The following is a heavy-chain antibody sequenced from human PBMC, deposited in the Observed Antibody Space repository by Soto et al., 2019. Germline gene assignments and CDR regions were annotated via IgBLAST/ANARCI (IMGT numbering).Heavy chain of an antibody. D-gene: IGHD4-4*01. CDR1: GYSFTSYW. V-gene: IGHV5-51*01. Sequence: GESLKISCKGSGYSFTSYWIGWVRQMPGKGLEWMGIIYPGDSDTRYSPPFQGQVTISADKSISTAYLQWSSLKASDTAMYYCARHPDYSNPLGYSYYGMDVWGQGTTVTVSS. CDR3: ARHPDYSNPLGYSYYGMDV. CDR2: IYPGDSDT. J-gene: IGHJ6*02.